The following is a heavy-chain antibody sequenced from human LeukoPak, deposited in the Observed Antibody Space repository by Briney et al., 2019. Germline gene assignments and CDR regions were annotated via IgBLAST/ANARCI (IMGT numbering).Heavy chain of an antibody. CDR3: ARVRPGYYCDY. CDR2: ISKNSDDI. J-gene: IGHJ4*02. Sequence: PGGSLRLSCVASGFTFSIYSMNWVRQAPGKGLEWVSYISKNSDDIYNADSVRGRFTISRDNAKNSLYLQMNSLRAEDTAVYYCARVRPGYYCDYWSQGILVTVSS. CDR1: GFTFSIYS. V-gene: IGHV3-21*05.